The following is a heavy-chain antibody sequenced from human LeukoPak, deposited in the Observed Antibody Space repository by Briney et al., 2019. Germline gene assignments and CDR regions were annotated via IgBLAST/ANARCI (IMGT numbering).Heavy chain of an antibody. CDR1: GFTFSSYG. D-gene: IGHD4-17*01. Sequence: PGGSLRLSCAASGFTFSSYGMHWVRQAPGKGLEWVAVIWYDGSNKYYADSVKGRFTISRDNSKNTLYLQMNSLRAEDTAVYYCARDPHGDYVLGYWGQGTLVTVSS. CDR2: IWYDGSNK. CDR3: ARDPHGDYVLGY. V-gene: IGHV3-33*01. J-gene: IGHJ4*02.